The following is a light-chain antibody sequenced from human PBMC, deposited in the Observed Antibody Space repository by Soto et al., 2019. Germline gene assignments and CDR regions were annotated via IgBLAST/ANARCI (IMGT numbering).Light chain of an antibody. V-gene: IGKV1-5*03. CDR2: KAS. CDR3: LHHNSYR. Sequence: DSKSAQSRTSVDLSGRGIITIICRASQTISSWLAWYQQKPGKAPKLLIYKASTLKSGVPSMFSSRGSGTDFALTTSSLQPDDFAPYYCLHHNSYRVGQGTRVEI. J-gene: IGKJ5*01. CDR1: QTISSW.